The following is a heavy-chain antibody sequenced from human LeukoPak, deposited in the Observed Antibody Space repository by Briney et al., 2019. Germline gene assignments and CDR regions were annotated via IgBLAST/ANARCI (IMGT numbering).Heavy chain of an antibody. CDR3: ARGSYTSSWYGVFDY. D-gene: IGHD6-13*01. J-gene: IGHJ4*02. CDR2: ISGSGGST. V-gene: IGHV3-23*01. CDR1: GFTFSNYA. Sequence: GGSLRLSCAASGFTFSNYAMNWVRQAPGKGLEWVSGISGSGGSTYYADSVKGRFTISRDNSKNTLYLQMNSLRGEDTAVYYCARGSYTSSWYGVFDYWGQGTLVTVSS.